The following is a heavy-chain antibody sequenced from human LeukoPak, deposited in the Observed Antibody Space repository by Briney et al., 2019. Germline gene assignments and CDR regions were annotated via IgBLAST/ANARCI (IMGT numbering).Heavy chain of an antibody. CDR1: GGSVTTYY. CDR3: ARVYGSRAFDI. Sequence: SETLSLTCTVSGGSVTTYYWSWIRQPAGKGLEWIGRIFTSGSTNYNPSLESRVTLSADTSKNQFSLKMSSVTAADTAVYYCARVYGSRAFDIWGQGTLVTVSS. D-gene: IGHD3-10*01. CDR2: IFTSGST. J-gene: IGHJ3*02. V-gene: IGHV4-4*07.